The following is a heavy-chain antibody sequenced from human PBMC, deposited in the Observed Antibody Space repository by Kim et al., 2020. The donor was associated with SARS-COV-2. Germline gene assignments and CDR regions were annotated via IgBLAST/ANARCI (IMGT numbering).Heavy chain of an antibody. D-gene: IGHD3-9*01. CDR3: VRDLTGASYLDILGGYWDGLFFYFYFDA. Sequence: ASVKVSCKTSGYTFTSYGVSWVRQAPGQGLEWMGWISTYDGKTNYAQKFQDRVTMTRDRSTSTVYMELRSLTSDDTALYYCVRDLTGASYLDILGGYWDGLFFYFYFDAWGKGTTVTVS. V-gene: IGHV1-18*04. J-gene: IGHJ6*03. CDR1: GYTFTSYG. CDR2: ISTYDGKT.